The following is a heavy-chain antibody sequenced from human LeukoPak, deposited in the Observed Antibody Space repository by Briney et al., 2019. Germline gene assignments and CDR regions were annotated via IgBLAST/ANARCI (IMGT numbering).Heavy chain of an antibody. Sequence: PSQTLSLTCAVSGGSISSGGYYWSWIRQPAGKGLEWIGYIYHSGSTSYNPSLKSRVTISVDRSKNQFSLKLSSVTAADTAVYYCVRSMGETPLLTFNYWGQGTLVTVSS. CDR3: VRSMGETPLLTFNY. D-gene: IGHD3-16*01. CDR1: GGSISSGGYY. V-gene: IGHV4-30-2*01. CDR2: IYHSGST. J-gene: IGHJ4*02.